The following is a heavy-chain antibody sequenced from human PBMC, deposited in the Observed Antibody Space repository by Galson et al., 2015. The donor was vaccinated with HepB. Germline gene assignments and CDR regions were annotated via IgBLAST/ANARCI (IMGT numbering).Heavy chain of an antibody. V-gene: IGHV1-2*04. J-gene: IGHJ3*02. CDR3: ARRSLAGGSFDI. CDR2: INPNNDGT. Sequence: SVKVSCKASGYTLTELSMHWVRQAPGQGLEWMGWINPNNDGTNYAQKFQGWVTMTRDTSISTAYMELSSLTSDDTAMYYCARRSLAGGSFDIWGQGTIVIVSS. CDR1: GYTLTELS.